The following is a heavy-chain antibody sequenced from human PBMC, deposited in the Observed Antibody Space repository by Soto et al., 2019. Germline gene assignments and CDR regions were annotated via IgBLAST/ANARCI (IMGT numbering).Heavy chain of an antibody. D-gene: IGHD3-16*01. Sequence: PGESLKISCKGSGYSFTSYWISWVRQMPGKGLEWMGRIDPSDSYTNYSPSFQGHVTISADKSISTAYLQWSSLKASDTAIYYSARTFGGHLYSFDFWGQGTLVTVSS. CDR1: GYSFTSYW. CDR3: ARTFGGHLYSFDF. CDR2: IDPSDSYT. J-gene: IGHJ4*02. V-gene: IGHV5-10-1*01.